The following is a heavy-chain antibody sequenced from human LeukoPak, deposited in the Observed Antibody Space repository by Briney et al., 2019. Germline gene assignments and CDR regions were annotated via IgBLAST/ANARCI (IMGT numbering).Heavy chain of an antibody. CDR3: ARDLWYYYDSSGCLDY. V-gene: IGHV3-48*01. Sequence: PGGSLRLSCAASGFSFSSYNMNWVRQAPGKGLEWVSYISSSGSTIYYADSVKGRFTISRDNSKNTLYLQMNSLRAEDTAVYYCARDLWYYYDSSGCLDYWGQGTLVTVSS. CDR1: GFSFSSYN. J-gene: IGHJ4*02. D-gene: IGHD3-22*01. CDR2: ISSSGSTI.